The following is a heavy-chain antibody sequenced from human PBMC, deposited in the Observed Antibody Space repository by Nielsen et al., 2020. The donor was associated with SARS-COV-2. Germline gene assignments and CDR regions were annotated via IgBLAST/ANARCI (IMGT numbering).Heavy chain of an antibody. Sequence: GESLKISCEASGFTFSSYAMSWVRQAPGKGLEWVSGISGSGGSTYYADSVKGRFTISRDNSKNTLYLQMNSLRAEDTAVYYCARETLDHTSSFVDFWGQGTLVTVSS. J-gene: IGHJ4*02. CDR1: GFTFSSYA. V-gene: IGHV3-23*01. CDR2: ISGSGGST. CDR3: ARETLDHTSSFVDF. D-gene: IGHD6-6*01.